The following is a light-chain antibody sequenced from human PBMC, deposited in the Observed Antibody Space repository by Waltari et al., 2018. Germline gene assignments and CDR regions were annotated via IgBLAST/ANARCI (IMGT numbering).Light chain of an antibody. Sequence: EIVMTQSPATLSVSPGERATLSCRAGQSVSSNLAWYQQKPGQAPRLLISGASTRATGIPARFSGSGSGTEFTLTISSLQSEDFAVYYCQQYNYWPRTFGQGTKVEIK. CDR1: QSVSSN. CDR2: GAS. V-gene: IGKV3-15*01. J-gene: IGKJ1*01. CDR3: QQYNYWPRT.